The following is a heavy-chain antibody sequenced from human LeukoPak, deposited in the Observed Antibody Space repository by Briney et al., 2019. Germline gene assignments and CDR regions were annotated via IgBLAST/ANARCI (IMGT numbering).Heavy chain of an antibody. CDR1: GFTFSSYS. D-gene: IGHD1-7*01. V-gene: IGHV3-21*01. Sequence: PGGSLRLSCAASGFTFSSYSMNWVRQAPGKGLEWVSSISSSSYIYYADSVKGRFTISRDNAKNSLYLQMNSLRAEDTAVYYCARDPPWGTGTTFDYWGQGTLVTVSS. J-gene: IGHJ4*02. CDR2: ISSSSYI. CDR3: ARDPPWGTGTTFDY.